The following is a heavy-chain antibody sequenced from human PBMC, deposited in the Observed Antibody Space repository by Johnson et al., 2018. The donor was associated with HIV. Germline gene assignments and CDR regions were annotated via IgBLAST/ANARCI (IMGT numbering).Heavy chain of an antibody. D-gene: IGHD6-13*01. CDR3: ARDGESQQLPLGDALDV. V-gene: IGHV3-66*01. Sequence: VQLVESGGGLVQPGGSLRLSCGASGFSVSNNYMNWVRQAPGQGLEWVSVLYSGGNTYYADSVRGRFTISRDTSKNTLYLQMSSLKVEDTALYYCARDGESQQLPLGDALDVWGRGTMVIVSS. J-gene: IGHJ3*01. CDR1: GFSVSNNY. CDR2: LYSGGNT.